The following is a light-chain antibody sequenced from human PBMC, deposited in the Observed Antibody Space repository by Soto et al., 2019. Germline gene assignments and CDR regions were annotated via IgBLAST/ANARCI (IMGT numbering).Light chain of an antibody. J-gene: IGLJ1*01. CDR2: DVS. CDR1: SSDVGGYNY. CDR3: SSYTSSSTGV. Sequence: QSVLTQPASVSGSPGQSITISCTGTSSDVGGYNYVSWYQQHPGKAPKPMIYDVSNRPSGVSNRFSGSKSGNTASLTISGLQAEDEADYYCSSYTSSSTGVFGTGTRSPS. V-gene: IGLV2-14*01.